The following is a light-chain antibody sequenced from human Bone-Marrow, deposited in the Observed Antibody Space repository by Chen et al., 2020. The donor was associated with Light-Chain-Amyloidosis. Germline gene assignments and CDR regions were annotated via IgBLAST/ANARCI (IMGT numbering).Light chain of an antibody. CDR1: SSDVGGYNM. CDR2: DVS. Sequence: QSALTQPASVSGSPGQSITISCTGTSSDVGGYNMVSWYQQHPGKAPKLMIYDVSNRPSGVSNRFSGAKSGNTASLPISGLQAEDEANYYCSSYTSSSTLEFGGGTKLTVL. V-gene: IGLV2-14*01. J-gene: IGLJ3*02. CDR3: SSYTSSSTLE.